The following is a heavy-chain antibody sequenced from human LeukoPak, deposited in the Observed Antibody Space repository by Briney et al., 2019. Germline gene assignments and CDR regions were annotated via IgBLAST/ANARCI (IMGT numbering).Heavy chain of an antibody. CDR3: ARQERDSSGYWFDP. CDR2: IYSGGST. V-gene: IGHV3-53*01. D-gene: IGHD6-19*01. CDR1: GFTVSSNY. Sequence: PGGSLRLSCAASGFTVSSNYMSWVRQAPGKGLEWVSVIYSGGSTYYADSVKDRFTISRDNSKNTLYLQMNSLRAEDTAVYYCARQERDSSGYWFDPWGQGTLVTVSS. J-gene: IGHJ5*02.